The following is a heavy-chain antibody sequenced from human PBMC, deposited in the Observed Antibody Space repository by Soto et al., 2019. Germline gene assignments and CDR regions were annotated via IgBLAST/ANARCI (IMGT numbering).Heavy chain of an antibody. V-gene: IGHV1-69*13. Sequence: GASVKVSCKASGGTFSSYAISWVRQAPGQGLEWMGGIIPICGTANYAQKFQGRVTITADESTSTAYMELSSLRSEDTAVYYCARDPGSSSWYAPHFDYWGQGTLVTVSS. CDR1: GGTFSSYA. CDR2: IIPICGTA. J-gene: IGHJ4*02. CDR3: ARDPGSSSWYAPHFDY. D-gene: IGHD6-13*01.